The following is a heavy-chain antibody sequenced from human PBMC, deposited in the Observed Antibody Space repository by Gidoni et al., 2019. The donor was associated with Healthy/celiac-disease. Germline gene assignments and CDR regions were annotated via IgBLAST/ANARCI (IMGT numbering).Heavy chain of an antibody. CDR3: AKPTIVVVPAATNWFDP. J-gene: IGHJ5*02. CDR1: GFTFSSYA. D-gene: IGHD2-2*01. V-gene: IGHV3-23*01. CDR2: ISGSGGST. Sequence: EVQLLESGGVLVQPGGSLRLSCAASGFTFSSYAMSWVRQAPGKGLEWVSAISGSGGSTYYADSVKGRFTISRDNSKNTLYLQMNSLRAEDTAVYYCAKPTIVVVPAATNWFDPWGQGTLVTVSS.